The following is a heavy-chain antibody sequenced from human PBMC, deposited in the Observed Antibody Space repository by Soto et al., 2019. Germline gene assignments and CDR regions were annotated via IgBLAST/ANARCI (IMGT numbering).Heavy chain of an antibody. CDR3: ARDSGWPILNFDN. CDR1: DFDFSSYG. D-gene: IGHD3-10*01. Sequence: GGSLRLSCAASDFDFSSYGIHWVRQAPGKGLEWVAASSYDGRETFYADSAKGRFTVSKEMSKNTAFLQMNALRHEDTAVYICARDSGWPILNFDNWGQGTPVTVSS. V-gene: IGHV3-30*03. CDR2: SSYDGRET. J-gene: IGHJ4*02.